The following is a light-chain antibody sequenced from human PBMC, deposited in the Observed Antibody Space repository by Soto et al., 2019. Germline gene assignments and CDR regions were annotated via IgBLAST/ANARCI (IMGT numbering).Light chain of an antibody. CDR1: QSISSW. V-gene: IGKV1-5*01. Sequence: DIQMTQSPSTLSASVGDRVTITCRASQSISSWLAWYQQKPGKAPKLLIHEASRLETGVPSRFSGSESGTEFTLTISGLHAEDSATYYCQQYTSFPLTFGGGPKV. J-gene: IGKJ4*01. CDR2: EAS. CDR3: QQYTSFPLT.